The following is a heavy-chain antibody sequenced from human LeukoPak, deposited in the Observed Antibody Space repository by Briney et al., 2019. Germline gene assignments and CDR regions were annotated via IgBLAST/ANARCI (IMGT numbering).Heavy chain of an antibody. CDR2: INPRDDST. Sequence: GRSLRLSCAASGYTFISYYVHWVRQAPGQGLEWMGIINPRDDSTSYAQKFQGRVTMTRDTSTSTVYMELSSLRSEDTAVYYCGGVTPARGYYFDYWGPGTLVTVSS. D-gene: IGHD3-10*01. V-gene: IGHV1-46*01. CDR1: GYTFISYY. CDR3: GGVTPARGYYFDY. J-gene: IGHJ4*02.